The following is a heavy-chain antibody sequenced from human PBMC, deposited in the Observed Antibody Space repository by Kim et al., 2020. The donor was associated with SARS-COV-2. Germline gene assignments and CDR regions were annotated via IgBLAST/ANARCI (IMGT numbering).Heavy chain of an antibody. D-gene: IGHD2-2*01. CDR3: ARDFAPADAFDI. Sequence: SVKASCKASGGTFSSYTISWVRQAPGQGLEWMGRIIPILGIANYAQKFQGRVTITADKSTSTAYMELSSLRSEDTAVYYCARDFAPADAFDIWGQGTMVTVSS. CDR1: GGTFSSYT. J-gene: IGHJ3*02. CDR2: IIPILGIA. V-gene: IGHV1-69*04.